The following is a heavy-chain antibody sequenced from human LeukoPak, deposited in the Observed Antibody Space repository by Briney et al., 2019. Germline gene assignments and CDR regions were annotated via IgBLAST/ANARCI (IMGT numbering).Heavy chain of an antibody. J-gene: IGHJ4*02. Sequence: GESLKISCKGSGYSFTSYWIGWVRQMPGKGLEWMGIIYLGDSDTRYSPSFQGQVTISADKSISTAYLQWSSLKASDTAMYYCTRIPPDDYGSRSPRDYFDYWGQGTLVTVSS. CDR3: TRIPPDDYGSRSPRDYFDY. CDR2: IYLGDSDT. D-gene: IGHD3-10*01. CDR1: GYSFTSYW. V-gene: IGHV5-51*01.